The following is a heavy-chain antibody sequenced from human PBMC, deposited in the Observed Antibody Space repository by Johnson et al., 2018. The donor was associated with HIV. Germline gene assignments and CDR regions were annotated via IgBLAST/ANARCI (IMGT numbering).Heavy chain of an antibody. CDR3: ARHYDILTDPDAFDV. D-gene: IGHD3-9*01. J-gene: IGHJ3*01. CDR2: VNWNGDRT. CDR1: GFTLDDYG. V-gene: IGHV3-20*04. Sequence: VQLVESGGGVVRPGGSLRLSCEASGFTLDDYGMTWVRQAPGKGLEWVSGVNWNGDRTGYADSVKGRFSIYRDNAKNSLYMQMDSLRAEDTALYYCARHYDILTDPDAFDVWGQGTMVTVSS.